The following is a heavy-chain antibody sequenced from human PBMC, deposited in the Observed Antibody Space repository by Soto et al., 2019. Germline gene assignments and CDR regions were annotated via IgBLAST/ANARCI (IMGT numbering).Heavy chain of an antibody. Sequence: ASVKVSCKVSGYTLTELSMHWVRQAPGKGLEWMGGFDPEDGETIYAQKFQGRVTMTEDTSTDTAYMELSSLRSEDTAVYCCATDSWFGPRAFDIWGQGTMVTVSS. V-gene: IGHV1-24*01. J-gene: IGHJ3*02. CDR1: GYTLTELS. D-gene: IGHD3-10*01. CDR3: ATDSWFGPRAFDI. CDR2: FDPEDGET.